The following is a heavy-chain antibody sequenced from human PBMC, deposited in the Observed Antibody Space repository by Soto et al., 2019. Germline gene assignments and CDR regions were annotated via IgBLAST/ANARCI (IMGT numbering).Heavy chain of an antibody. J-gene: IGHJ4*02. CDR2: ISYDESYK. CDR1: GFTFSSYG. D-gene: IGHD4-17*01. CDR3: AKANLREFDY. Sequence: QVQLVESGGGVVQPGRSLRLSCAASGFTFSSYGMHWVRQAPGKGLEWVAVISYDESYKSYANSVKGRFTISRDNSKNTLYLQMNGLRPEDTAVYYCAKANLREFDYWGQGTLVTVSS. V-gene: IGHV3-30*18.